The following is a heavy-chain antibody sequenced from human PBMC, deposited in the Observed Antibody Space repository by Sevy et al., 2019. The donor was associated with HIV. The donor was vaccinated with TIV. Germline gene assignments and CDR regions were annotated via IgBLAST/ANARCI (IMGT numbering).Heavy chain of an antibody. Sequence: GGSLRLSCTVSGFTFSSNWMSWVRQAPGKGLEWVANIKEDGSQKFYVDSVKGRVTISRGNAKNSLYLQMNSLRAEDTAVYYCTRGGVGNYRHFDYWGQGTLVTVSS. V-gene: IGHV3-7*01. J-gene: IGHJ4*02. CDR1: GFTFSSNW. D-gene: IGHD1-7*01. CDR3: TRGGVGNYRHFDY. CDR2: IKEDGSQK.